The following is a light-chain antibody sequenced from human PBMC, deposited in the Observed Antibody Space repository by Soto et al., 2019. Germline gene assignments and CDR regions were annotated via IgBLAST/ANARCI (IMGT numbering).Light chain of an antibody. J-gene: IGLJ1*01. CDR3: SSYTSSSTLPYV. Sequence: QSVLTQPASVSGSPGQSITISCTGTSSDVCGYNYVSWYQQHPGKAPKLMIYDVSNRPSGVSNRFSGSESGNTASLTISGLQAEDEADYYCSSYTSSSTLPYVFGTGTKVTVL. CDR2: DVS. V-gene: IGLV2-14*03. CDR1: SSDVCGYNY.